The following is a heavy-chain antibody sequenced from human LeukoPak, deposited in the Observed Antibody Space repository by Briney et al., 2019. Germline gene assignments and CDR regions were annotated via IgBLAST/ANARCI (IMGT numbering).Heavy chain of an antibody. V-gene: IGHV3-23*01. D-gene: IGHD4-17*01. J-gene: IGHJ4*02. CDR1: GLTFSSYA. Sequence: PGGSLRLSCGASGLTFSSYALSWVRHAPGKGLEWVSAHSGSGGSTFYADSVEGRLTISRHNSKDTLELQMKRLRAEDTAVYYCAKGLDDYGDYEGQFDYWGQGTLVTVSS. CDR3: AKGLDDYGDYEGQFDY. CDR2: HSGSGGST.